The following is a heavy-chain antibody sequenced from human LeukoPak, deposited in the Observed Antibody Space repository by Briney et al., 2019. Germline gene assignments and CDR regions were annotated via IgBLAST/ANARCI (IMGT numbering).Heavy chain of an antibody. V-gene: IGHV3-74*01. J-gene: IGHJ4*02. D-gene: IGHD3-10*01. Sequence: PGGSLRLSCAASGFIFSRYWMHWVRQAPGRERVWVSRINNDGSITNSADSVKGRFTISRDNAKDMLYLQMDSLRVEDTAIYYCARGPSVLGAIDNWGQGTLVAVSS. CDR2: INNDGSIT. CDR1: GFIFSRYW. CDR3: ARGPSVLGAIDN.